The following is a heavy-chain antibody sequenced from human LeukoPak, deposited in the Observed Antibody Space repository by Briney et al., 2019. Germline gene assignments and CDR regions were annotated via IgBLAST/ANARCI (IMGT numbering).Heavy chain of an antibody. D-gene: IGHD3-9*01. Sequence: ASVKVSCKASGYTLSEYGISWVRQAPGQGLESLGRIAAYNGNIDIPQKCQGRVTMITETSTSTACVELKSLRSDDTAVYYCGRVERLWGSYLPRYYYYMDVWGNGTTVIVSS. J-gene: IGHJ6*03. CDR1: GYTLSEYG. CDR3: GRVERLWGSYLPRYYYYMDV. V-gene: IGHV1-18*01. CDR2: IAAYNGNI.